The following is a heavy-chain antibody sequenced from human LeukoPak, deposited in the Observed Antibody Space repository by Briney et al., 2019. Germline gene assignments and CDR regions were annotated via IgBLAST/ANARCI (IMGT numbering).Heavy chain of an antibody. D-gene: IGHD2-15*01. J-gene: IGHJ5*02. V-gene: IGHV3-21*04. CDR1: GFTFSSYS. Sequence: GGSLRLSCEASGFTFSSYSMTWVRQAPGKGLEWVAFISSMSGRYIYYAESLKGRFTISRGNARNSLYLQMNSLRAEDTAVYYCAKSKEDCCGSFDPWGQGTLVTVSS. CDR2: ISSMSGRYI. CDR3: AKSKEDCCGSFDP.